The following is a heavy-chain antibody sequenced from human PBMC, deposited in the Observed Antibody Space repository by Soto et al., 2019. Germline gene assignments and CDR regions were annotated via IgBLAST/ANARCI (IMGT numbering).Heavy chain of an antibody. CDR3: ARDQHGYSYGDGLGY. CDR1: GFTFSSYI. Sequence: EVQLVESGGGLVKPGGSLRLSCAASGFTFSSYIMNWVRQAPGKGLEWVSSISSSSSYIYYADSVKGRFTISSDNAKNSRYRQMNSLRADVTAVYYWARDQHGYSYGDGLGYWGQGTLVTVSS. J-gene: IGHJ4*02. CDR2: ISSSSSYI. D-gene: IGHD5-18*01. V-gene: IGHV3-21*01.